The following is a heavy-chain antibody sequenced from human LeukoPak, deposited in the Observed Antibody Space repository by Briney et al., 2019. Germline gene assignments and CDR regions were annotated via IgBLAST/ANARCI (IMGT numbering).Heavy chain of an antibody. D-gene: IGHD6-6*01. J-gene: IGHJ4*02. CDR1: GFTFSSYG. Sequence: PGRSLRLSCAASGFTFSSYGMHWVRQAPGKGLERVANIKQDGSEKYYVESVKGRFTISRDNAKNSLYLQMNSLRAEDTAVYYCARAHSSSLPLTYRYWGQGTLVTVSS. V-gene: IGHV3-7*01. CDR2: IKQDGSEK. CDR3: ARAHSSSLPLTYRY.